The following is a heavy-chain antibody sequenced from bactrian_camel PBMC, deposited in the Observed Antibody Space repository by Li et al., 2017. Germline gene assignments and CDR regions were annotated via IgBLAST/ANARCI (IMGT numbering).Heavy chain of an antibody. Sequence: LVESGGGSVQAGGSLRLSCAASGYRYSPNCMGWFRQAPGKEREAVAAIESDGTINYADSVKGRFTISKDNAKETLYLQMNSLKPEDTAVYYCAADWMSSGRYCELSHRTPDRAVWGQGTQVTVS. V-gene: IGHV3S53*01. J-gene: IGHJ4*01. CDR2: IESDGTI. D-gene: IGHD2*01. CDR1: GYRYSPNC. CDR3: AADWMSSGRYCELSHRTPDRAV.